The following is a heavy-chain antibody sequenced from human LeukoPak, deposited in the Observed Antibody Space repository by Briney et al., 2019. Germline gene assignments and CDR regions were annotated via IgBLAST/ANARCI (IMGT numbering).Heavy chain of an antibody. CDR2: TYYRSKWYN. J-gene: IGHJ5*02. Sequence: SQTLSLTCAISGDSVSSNSAAWNWIRQSPSRGLEWLGRTYYRSKWYNDYAVSVKSRITINPDTSKNQFSLQLNSVTPEDTAVYYCARQPHRGYYDSSGPWFDPWGQGTLVTVSS. D-gene: IGHD3-22*01. CDR1: GDSVSSNSAA. V-gene: IGHV6-1*01. CDR3: ARQPHRGYYDSSGPWFDP.